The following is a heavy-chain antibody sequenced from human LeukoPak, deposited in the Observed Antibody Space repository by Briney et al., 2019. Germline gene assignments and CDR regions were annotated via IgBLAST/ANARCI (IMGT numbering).Heavy chain of an antibody. CDR3: ASSFFGGSSIIDY. Sequence: SETLSLTCTVSGGSISSYYWNWIRQPAGKGLEWIGRFYRSGSTNYNPSLKSRVTMSVDTSKNQFSLMLTSVTAADTAVYYCASSFFGGSSIIDYWGQGTLVTVSS. CDR2: FYRSGST. D-gene: IGHD6-6*01. CDR1: GGSISSYY. J-gene: IGHJ4*02. V-gene: IGHV4-4*07.